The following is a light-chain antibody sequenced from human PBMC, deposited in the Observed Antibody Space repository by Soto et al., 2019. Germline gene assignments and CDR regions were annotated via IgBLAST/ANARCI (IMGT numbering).Light chain of an antibody. CDR3: QNSHGIPYT. CDR1: QTITGY. V-gene: IGKV1-39*01. J-gene: IGKJ2*01. Sequence: DIQMTQSPSSLSASVGDRVTITCRASQTITGYLNWYQQRPGKAPKLLIYAASSLQSGVPSRFSGSGSGTDFTLTINSLQPEDFATYYCQNSHGIPYTFGQGTKLEIK. CDR2: AAS.